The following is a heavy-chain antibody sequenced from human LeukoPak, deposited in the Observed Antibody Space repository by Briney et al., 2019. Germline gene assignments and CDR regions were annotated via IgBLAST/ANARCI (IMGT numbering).Heavy chain of an antibody. V-gene: IGHV1-18*01. Sequence: GASVKVSCKASGYTFTSYGISWVRKAPGQGLEWMGWISAYNGNTNYAQKLQGRVTMTTDTSTSTAYMELRSLRSDDTAVYYCARDAAEYDFWSGYYTGILGYWGQGTLVTVSS. D-gene: IGHD3-3*01. CDR3: ARDAAEYDFWSGYYTGILGY. CDR2: ISAYNGNT. J-gene: IGHJ4*02. CDR1: GYTFTSYG.